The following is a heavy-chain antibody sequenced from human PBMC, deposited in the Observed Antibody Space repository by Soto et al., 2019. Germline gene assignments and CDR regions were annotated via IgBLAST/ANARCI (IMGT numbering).Heavy chain of an antibody. CDR1: GRSMSSYY. CDR2: IYYSGST. Sequence: QVQLQESGPGLVKPSETLSLTCTVSGRSMSSYYWSWIRQPPGKGLEWIGYIYYSGSTNYNPSLKSRVTISVDTSKNPFSLKLSSVTAADTAVYYCARRYGDCFDFWGQGTLVTVSS. V-gene: IGHV4-59*08. J-gene: IGHJ4*02. D-gene: IGHD4-17*01. CDR3: ARRYGDCFDF.